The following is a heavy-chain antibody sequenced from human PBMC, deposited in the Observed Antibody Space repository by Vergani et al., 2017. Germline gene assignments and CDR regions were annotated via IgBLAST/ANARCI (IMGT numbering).Heavy chain of an antibody. Sequence: EVQLLESGGGLVQPGGSLRLSCAASGFTFSSYEMNWVRQAPGKGLEWVSYISGSGSTIFYADSVKGRFTISRDNAKNSLYLQMNSLRAEDTAVYYCARGIYSNSDYWYFDLWGRGTLVTVSS. CDR1: GFTFSSYE. D-gene: IGHD6-13*01. CDR2: ISGSGSTI. J-gene: IGHJ2*01. V-gene: IGHV3-48*03. CDR3: ARGIYSNSDYWYFDL.